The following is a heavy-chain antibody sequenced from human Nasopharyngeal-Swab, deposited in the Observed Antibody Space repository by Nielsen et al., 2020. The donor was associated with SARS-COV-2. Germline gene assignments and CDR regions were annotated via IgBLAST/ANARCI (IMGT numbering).Heavy chain of an antibody. V-gene: IGHV3-23*01. D-gene: IGHD6-19*01. CDR1: GFTFSTYA. CDR3: AKNRWGGSGWFEIDY. CDR2: FSGSGGST. J-gene: IGHJ4*02. Sequence: GGSLRLSCAASGFTFSTYAVSWVRQAPGKGLEWVSVFSGSGGSTYYADSVKGRFTISGDNSKNTLYLQMNSLRAEDTAVYYCAKNRWGGSGWFEIDYWGQGTLVTVSS.